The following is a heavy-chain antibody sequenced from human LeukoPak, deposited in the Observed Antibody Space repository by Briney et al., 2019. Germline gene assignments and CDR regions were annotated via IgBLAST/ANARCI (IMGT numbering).Heavy chain of an antibody. CDR2: ISYDGSNK. V-gene: IGHV3-30*18. CDR1: GFTFSRYG. J-gene: IGHJ4*02. D-gene: IGHD1-26*01. Sequence: GGSLRLSCAASGFTFSRYGMHWVRQAPGKGLEGVAVISYDGSNKYYADSVKGRFTISRDNSKNTLYLQMNSLRAEDTAVYYCAKDRYSGSYYGYFDYWGQGTLVTVSS. CDR3: AKDRYSGSYYGYFDY.